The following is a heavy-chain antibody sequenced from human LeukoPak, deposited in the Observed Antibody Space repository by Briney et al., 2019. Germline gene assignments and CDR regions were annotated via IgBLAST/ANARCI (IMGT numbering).Heavy chain of an antibody. CDR1: GLTFSDYY. V-gene: IGHV3-11*01. J-gene: IGHJ4*02. CDR3: AGQNYYDSSGYYPDY. Sequence: NPGGSLRLSCAASGLTFSDYYMNWIRQAPGKGLEWLSYISSSGSTIYYADSVRGRFTISRDNAKNSLYLQMNSLRAEDTAVYFCAGQNYYDSSGYYPDYWGQGTLVTVSS. D-gene: IGHD3-22*01. CDR2: ISSSGSTI.